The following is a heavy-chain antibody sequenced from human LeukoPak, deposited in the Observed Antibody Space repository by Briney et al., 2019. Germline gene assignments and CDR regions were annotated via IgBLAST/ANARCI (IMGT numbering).Heavy chain of an antibody. D-gene: IGHD5-18*01. Sequence: SVKVSCKASGGTFSSYAISWVRQAPGQGLEWMGRIIPILGIANYAQKFQGRVTITADKSTSTAYMELSSLRSEDTAVYYCAREGLEGYSYGRWGGGMDVWGQGTTVTVSS. CDR3: AREGLEGYSYGRWGGGMDV. V-gene: IGHV1-69*04. CDR1: GGTFSSYA. J-gene: IGHJ6*02. CDR2: IIPILGIA.